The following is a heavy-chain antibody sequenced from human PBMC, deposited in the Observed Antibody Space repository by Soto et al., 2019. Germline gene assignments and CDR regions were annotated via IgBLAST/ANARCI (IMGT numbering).Heavy chain of an antibody. D-gene: IGHD3-3*01. CDR1: GGSISSSSYY. J-gene: IGHJ4*02. V-gene: IGHV4-39*01. CDR3: ARNPTSYDFWSGYYFDY. CDR2: IYYSGST. Sequence: QLQLQESGPGLVKPSETLSLTCTVSGGSISSSSYYWGWIRQPPGKGLEWIGSIYYSGSTYYNPSLKSRVTISVDTSKNQFSLKLSSVTAADTAVYYCARNPTSYDFWSGYYFDYWGQGTLVTVSS.